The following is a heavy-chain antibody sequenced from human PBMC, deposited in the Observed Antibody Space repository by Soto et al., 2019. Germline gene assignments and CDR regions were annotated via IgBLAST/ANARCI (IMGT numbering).Heavy chain of an antibody. Sequence: QVQLVESGGGLVRPGGSVRLSCEASGFTFRDYYMTWFRQAPGKGLEWLSYIDSSTKYTNYADSVKGRFTISRDNAKNSLYLQMNSLRADDTAVYYCAREYYYTIDVWGQGTMVTVSS. J-gene: IGHJ6*02. CDR1: GFTFRDYY. CDR2: IDSSTKYT. V-gene: IGHV3-11*05. CDR3: AREYYYTIDV.